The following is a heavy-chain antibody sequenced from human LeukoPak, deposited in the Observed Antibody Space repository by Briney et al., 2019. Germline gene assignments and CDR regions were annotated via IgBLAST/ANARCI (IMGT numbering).Heavy chain of an antibody. CDR1: GGSISSYY. V-gene: IGHV4-59*08. CDR3: ARPLGTYFDY. Sequence: PSETLSLTCTVSGGSISSYYWSWIRQPPGKGLEWIGYIYYSGSTNYNPSLKSRVTISVDTSKNQFSLKLSSVTAADTAVYYCARPLGTYFDYWGQGTLVTVSS. J-gene: IGHJ4*02. CDR2: IYYSGST. D-gene: IGHD1-1*01.